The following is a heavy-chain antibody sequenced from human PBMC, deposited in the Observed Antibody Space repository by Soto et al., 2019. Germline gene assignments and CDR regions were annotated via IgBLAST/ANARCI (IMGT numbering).Heavy chain of an antibody. V-gene: IGHV3-9*01. J-gene: IGHJ6*03. CDR2: ISWNSGSI. CDR3: AKDMAGPPSYMYV. CDR1: GFTFDDYA. Sequence: GGSLRLSCAASGFTFDDYAMHWVRQAPGKGLEWVSGISWNSGSIGYADSVRGRFTISRDNAKNSLYLQMNSLRAEDTALYYCAKDMAGPPSYMYVWGKGTTVTVSS.